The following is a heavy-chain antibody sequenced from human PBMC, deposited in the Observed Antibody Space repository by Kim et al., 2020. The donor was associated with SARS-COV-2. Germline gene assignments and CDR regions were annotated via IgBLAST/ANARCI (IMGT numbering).Heavy chain of an antibody. Sequence: ASVKVSCKASGYTFSNYYMHWVRQAPGQGLEWMGIINPSGGSTSYAQKFQGRVTMTRDTSTSTVYMELSSLRSEDTAVYYCARDRRGAYYGSGSYGFEDVCGTGTTVTVSS. CDR1: GYTFSNYY. J-gene: IGHJ6*04. CDR3: ARDRRGAYYGSGSYGFEDV. V-gene: IGHV1-46*01. CDR2: INPSGGST. D-gene: IGHD3-10*01.